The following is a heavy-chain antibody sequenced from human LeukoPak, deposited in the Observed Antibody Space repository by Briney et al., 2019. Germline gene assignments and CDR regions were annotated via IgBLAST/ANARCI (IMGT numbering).Heavy chain of an antibody. Sequence: GGSLRLSCAASGFTFSDYGMYWVRQAPGKGLEWVALIWYDGGKKYYTDSVRGRFTISRDNSKNTLYLQMNSLRAEDTAVYYCARDQDGYNYGPFDYWGQGTLVTVSS. CDR3: ARDQDGYNYGPFDY. J-gene: IGHJ4*02. CDR1: GFTFSDYG. CDR2: IWYDGGKK. D-gene: IGHD5-24*01. V-gene: IGHV3-33*01.